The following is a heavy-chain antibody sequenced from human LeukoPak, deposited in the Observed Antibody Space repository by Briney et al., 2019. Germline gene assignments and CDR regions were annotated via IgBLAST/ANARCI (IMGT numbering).Heavy chain of an antibody. J-gene: IGHJ3*02. D-gene: IGHD3-16*01. CDR1: GFTFSSYE. CDR2: ISSGSNTI. CDR3: ARETLINVDAFDI. Sequence: PGGSLRLSCAASGFTFSSYEMSWVRQAPGKGLEWVSYISSGSNTIYYADSVKGRFTISRDNAKNTLYLQMNSLRAEDTAVYYCARETLINVDAFDIWGQGTMVTVSS. V-gene: IGHV3-48*03.